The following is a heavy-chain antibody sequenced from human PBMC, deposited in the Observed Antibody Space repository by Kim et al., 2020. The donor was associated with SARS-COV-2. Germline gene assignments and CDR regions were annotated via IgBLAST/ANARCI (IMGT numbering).Heavy chain of an antibody. CDR1: GGTFSSYA. CDR3: ARDLAVAGTHLCYGMDV. D-gene: IGHD6-19*01. Sequence: SVKVSCKASGGTFSSYAISWVRQAPGQGLEWMGRIIPILGIANYAQKFQGRVTITADKSTSTAYMELSSLRSEDTAVYYCARDLAVAGTHLCYGMDVWGQGTTVTVSS. V-gene: IGHV1-69*04. CDR2: IIPILGIA. J-gene: IGHJ6*02.